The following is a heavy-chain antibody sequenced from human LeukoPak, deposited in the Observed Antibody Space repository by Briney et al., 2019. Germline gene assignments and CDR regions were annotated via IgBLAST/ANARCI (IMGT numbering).Heavy chain of an antibody. CDR1: GFTFSNYG. Sequence: GGSLRLSCAASGFTFSNYGMHWVRQAPGKGQEWVALIRFDGANKYYADSVKGRFTISRDNSKNTLYLQMNSLRAEDTAVYYCAKMVVTTTGHAFDIWGQGTMVTVSS. D-gene: IGHD3-22*01. J-gene: IGHJ3*02. V-gene: IGHV3-30*02. CDR2: IRFDGANK. CDR3: AKMVVTTTGHAFDI.